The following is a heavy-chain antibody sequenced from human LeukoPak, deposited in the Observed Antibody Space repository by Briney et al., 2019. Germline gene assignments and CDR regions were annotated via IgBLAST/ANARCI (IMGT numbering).Heavy chain of an antibody. CDR3: AREIYYYGSGSYNGMDV. V-gene: IGHV3-53*01. D-gene: IGHD3-10*01. J-gene: IGHJ6*02. Sequence: GGSLRLSCAASGFTVSSNYVSWVRQAPGKGLEWVSGIHGGGSTHYADSVKGRFTLSRDISMNTLYLQMNSLRAEDTAVYYCAREIYYYGSGSYNGMDVWGQGTTVTVSS. CDR2: IHGGGST. CDR1: GFTVSSNY.